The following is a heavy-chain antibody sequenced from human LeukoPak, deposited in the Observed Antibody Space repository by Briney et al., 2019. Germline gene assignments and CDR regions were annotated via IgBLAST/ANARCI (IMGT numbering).Heavy chain of an antibody. CDR2: ISYDGSNK. V-gene: IGHV3-30*18. J-gene: IGHJ6*03. CDR1: GFTFSSYG. Sequence: PGGPLRLSCAASGFTFSSYGMHWVRQAPGKGLEWVAVISYDGSNKYYADSVKGRFTISRDNSKNTLYLQMNSLRAEDTAVYYCAKDWEWLRPYYYYMDVWGKGTTVTVSS. D-gene: IGHD5-12*01. CDR3: AKDWEWLRPYYYYMDV.